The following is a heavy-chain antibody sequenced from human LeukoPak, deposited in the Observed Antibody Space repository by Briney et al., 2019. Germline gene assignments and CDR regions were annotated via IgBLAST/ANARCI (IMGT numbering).Heavy chain of an antibody. V-gene: IGHV3-23*01. CDR3: ANSYDSSGYQYYFDY. D-gene: IGHD3-22*01. CDR1: GFTFSSYA. J-gene: IGHJ4*02. CDR2: ISGSGGST. Sequence: PGGSLRLSCAASGFTFSSYAMSWVRQAPGKGLEWVSAISGSGGSTYYADSVKGRFTISRDNSKNTLYLQMNSLRAEDTAVYYCANSYDSSGYQYYFDYWGQGTLVTVSS.